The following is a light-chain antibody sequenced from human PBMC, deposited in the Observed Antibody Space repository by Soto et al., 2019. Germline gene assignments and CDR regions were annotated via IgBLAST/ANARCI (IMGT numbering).Light chain of an antibody. CDR2: SAS. CDR1: QALSNY. J-gene: IGKJ4*01. V-gene: IGKV1-9*01. CDR3: QQLSRYPLT. Sequence: EIHLTHSPSVQSASVENRVTISCXASQALSNYLAWYQQKPGKAPDLLIYSASTLQSGVPSRFSGSGSETEFSLTIRALQPEDFATYYCQQLSRYPLTFGGGTKVDIK.